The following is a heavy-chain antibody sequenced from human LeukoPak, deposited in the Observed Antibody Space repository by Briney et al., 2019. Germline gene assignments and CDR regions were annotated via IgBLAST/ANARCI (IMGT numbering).Heavy chain of an antibody. CDR3: ARQTSSSGWPNCFDY. Sequence: NPSETLSLTCTVSGGSITSTTHYWSWIRQHPGKGLEWIGYIYYSGSTQYNPSLKSRVTISVDTSKKQFSLKLSSVTAADTAVYYCARQTSSSGWPNCFDYWGQGTLVTVSS. CDR1: GGSITSTTHY. CDR2: IYYSGST. J-gene: IGHJ4*02. V-gene: IGHV4-31*03. D-gene: IGHD6-19*01.